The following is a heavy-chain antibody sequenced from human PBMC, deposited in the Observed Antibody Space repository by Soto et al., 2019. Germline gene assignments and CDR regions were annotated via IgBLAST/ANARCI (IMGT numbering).Heavy chain of an antibody. CDR3: ARSPVLRFLEWFMGGMDV. Sequence: ASVKVSCKASGYTFTSYDMHWVRQAPGQGLEWMGIINPSGGSTSYAQKFQGRVTMTRDTSTSTVYMELSSLRSEDTAVYYCARSPVLRFLEWFMGGMDVWGQGTTVTVSS. J-gene: IGHJ6*02. V-gene: IGHV1-46*01. CDR1: GYTFTSYD. D-gene: IGHD3-3*01. CDR2: INPSGGST.